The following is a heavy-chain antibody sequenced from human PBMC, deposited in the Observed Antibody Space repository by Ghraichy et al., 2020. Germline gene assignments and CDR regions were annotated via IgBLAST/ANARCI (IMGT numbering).Heavy chain of an antibody. CDR2: INHSGST. D-gene: IGHD6-19*01. V-gene: IGHV4-34*01. CDR1: GGSFIGYY. J-gene: IGHJ4*02. Sequence: GSLRLSCAVYGGSFIGYYWSWIRQPPGKGLEWIGEINHSGSTNYNPSLKSRVTISVDTSKNQFSLKLSSVTAADTAVYYCARGRYSSGGDLDYWGQGTLVTVSS. CDR3: ARGRYSSGGDLDY.